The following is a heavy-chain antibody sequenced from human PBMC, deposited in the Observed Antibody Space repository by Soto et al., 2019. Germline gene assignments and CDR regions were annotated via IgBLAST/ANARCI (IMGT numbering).Heavy chain of an antibody. Sequence: SETLSLTCTVSGGSISSGGYSWNWIRQPPGKGLEWIGYIYHSGSTSYNPSLKSRVSISLDKSKNQFSLKLSSVTAADTATYYCAHRHVENYDFSFDYWGQGTLVTVSS. D-gene: IGHD3-3*01. CDR3: AHRHVENYDFSFDY. J-gene: IGHJ4*02. CDR1: GGSISSGGYS. CDR2: IYHSGST. V-gene: IGHV4-30-2*01.